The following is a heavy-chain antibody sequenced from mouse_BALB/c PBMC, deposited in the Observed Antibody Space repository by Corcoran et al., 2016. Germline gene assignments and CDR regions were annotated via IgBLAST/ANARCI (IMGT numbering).Heavy chain of an antibody. Sequence: EVQLQQSGAELVKPGATVKLSCTASGLNIKDTYMHWVKQRPEQGLEWIGRIDPANGNTKYDPKFQGKATITADTSSNTAYLQLSSLTSEDTAVYYCASGYEYFDVWGAGTTVTVSS. V-gene: IGHV14-3*02. J-gene: IGHJ1*01. CDR1: GLNIKDTY. D-gene: IGHD2-2*01. CDR3: ASGYEYFDV. CDR2: IDPANGNT.